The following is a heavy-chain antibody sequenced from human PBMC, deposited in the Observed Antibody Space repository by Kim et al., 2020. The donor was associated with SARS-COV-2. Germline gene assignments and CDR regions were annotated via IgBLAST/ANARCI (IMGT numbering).Heavy chain of an antibody. CDR2: ISYDGSNK. D-gene: IGHD5-12*01. V-gene: IGHV3-30*04. Sequence: GGSLRLSCAASGFTFSSYAMHWVRQAPGKGLEWVAVISYDGSNKYYADSVKGRFTISRDNSKNTLYLQMNSLRAEDTAVYYCARAKPREATIFFFDYWGQGTLVAGSS. J-gene: IGHJ4*02. CDR1: GFTFSSYA. CDR3: ARAKPREATIFFFDY.